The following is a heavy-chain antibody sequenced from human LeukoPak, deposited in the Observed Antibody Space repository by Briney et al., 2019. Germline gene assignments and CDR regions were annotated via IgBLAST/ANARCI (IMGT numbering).Heavy chain of an antibody. J-gene: IGHJ5*02. D-gene: IGHD3/OR15-3a*01. CDR2: IRGSGTET. V-gene: IGHV3-23*01. Sequence: GGSLRLSCAASGFTLSTYAMAWVRPAPGKGLEWVSGIRGSGTETYYADSGKGRFVISRDNSKDTLFLQADNVRVEDTATYYCVKAPHFDFWTGYHNYFDPWGQGTLVTVSS. CDR3: VKAPHFDFWTGYHNYFDP. CDR1: GFTLSTYA.